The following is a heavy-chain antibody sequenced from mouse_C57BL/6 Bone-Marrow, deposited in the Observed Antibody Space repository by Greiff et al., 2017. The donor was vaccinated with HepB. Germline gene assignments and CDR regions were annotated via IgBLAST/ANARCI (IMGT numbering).Heavy chain of an antibody. CDR3: ARGRNDGYPFDY. J-gene: IGHJ2*01. D-gene: IGHD2-3*01. Sequence: QVQLKQPGAELVKPGASVKMSCKASGYTFTSYWITWVKQRPGQGLEWIGDIYPGSGSTNYNEKFKSKATLTVDTSSSTAYMQLSSLTSEDSAVYYCARGRNDGYPFDYWGQGTTLTVSS. CDR1: GYTFTSYW. V-gene: IGHV1-55*01. CDR2: IYPGSGST.